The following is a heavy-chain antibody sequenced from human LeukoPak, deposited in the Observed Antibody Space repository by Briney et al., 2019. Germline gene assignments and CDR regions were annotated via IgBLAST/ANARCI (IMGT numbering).Heavy chain of an antibody. D-gene: IGHD2-15*01. CDR1: GVTVSSNY. J-gene: IGHJ4*02. Sequence: GGSLRLSCAASGVTVSSNYMSWVRQAPGKGLEWVSLIYSGGSTYYADSVKGRFTISRDNSKNTLYLQMNSLRAEDTAVYYCARERGPYCSGGSCYSGSFYFDYWGQGTVVTVSS. V-gene: IGHV3-53*01. CDR3: ARERGPYCSGGSCYSGSFYFDY. CDR2: IYSGGST.